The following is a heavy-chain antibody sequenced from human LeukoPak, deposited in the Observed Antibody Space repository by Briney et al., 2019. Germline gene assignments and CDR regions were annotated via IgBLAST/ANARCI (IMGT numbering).Heavy chain of an antibody. CDR2: IHHRGTT. CDR3: ARRGDDFWSGYHIDY. CDR1: GGSISSSSYY. D-gene: IGHD3-3*01. V-gene: IGHV4-39*07. J-gene: IGHJ4*02. Sequence: SETLSLTCTVSGGSISSSSYYWGWIRQPPGKGLEWIGSIHHRGTTYYNPSLKSRVTISVDTSKNRFSLKLSSVTAADTAVYYCARRGDDFWSGYHIDYWGQGTLVTVSS.